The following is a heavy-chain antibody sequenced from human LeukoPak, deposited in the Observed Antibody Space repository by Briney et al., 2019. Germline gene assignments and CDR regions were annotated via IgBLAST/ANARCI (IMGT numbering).Heavy chain of an antibody. Sequence: ASVKVSCKASRYTFTGYYMHWVRQAPGQGLEWMGWINPNSGVTDYAQNFQGRVTMTRDTSISTAYVELSRLRSDDTAVYYCARMVVAASNWFDPWGQGTLVTVSS. D-gene: IGHD2-15*01. J-gene: IGHJ5*02. CDR1: RYTFTGYY. V-gene: IGHV1-2*02. CDR2: INPNSGVT. CDR3: ARMVVAASNWFDP.